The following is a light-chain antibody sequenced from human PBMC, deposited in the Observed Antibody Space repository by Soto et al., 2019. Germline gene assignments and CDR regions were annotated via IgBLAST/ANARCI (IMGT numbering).Light chain of an antibody. CDR3: QQYGTAPYT. J-gene: IGKJ2*01. Sequence: ETVVTQSPGTLSLSPGEGATLSCRASQSVDNNYLAWYQQKPGQAHRLLIHGTSNRASGIPDRFSGSGSGTDFTLTISRLEPEDFAVYYCQQYGTAPYTFGQGTTLELK. CDR1: QSVDNNY. V-gene: IGKV3-20*01. CDR2: GTS.